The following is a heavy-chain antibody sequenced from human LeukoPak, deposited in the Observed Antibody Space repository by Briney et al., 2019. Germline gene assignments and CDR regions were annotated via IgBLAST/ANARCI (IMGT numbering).Heavy chain of an antibody. Sequence: PGGSLRLSCAASGFTFSSYSMNWVRQAPGKGLEWVSYISSSSSTIYYADSVKGRFTISRDNAKNSLYLQMNSLRAEDTAVYYCAKTYYDILTGYRVKNYYYGMDVWGQGTTVTVSS. D-gene: IGHD3-9*01. CDR2: ISSSSSTI. CDR1: GFTFSSYS. V-gene: IGHV3-48*01. J-gene: IGHJ6*02. CDR3: AKTYYDILTGYRVKNYYYGMDV.